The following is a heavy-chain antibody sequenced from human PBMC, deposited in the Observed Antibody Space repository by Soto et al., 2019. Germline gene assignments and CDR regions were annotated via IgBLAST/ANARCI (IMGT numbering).Heavy chain of an antibody. Sequence: QVQLQESGPGLLKPSETLSLTCTVSGDSFTNTNWWSWVRQSPGQGLEWIGEIYHSGATNYNPYLKSRLTMSIDKSTNAFSLKLTSVTAADTAVYYCAKRSLRRLRFLEPHWGQGTLVTVSS. J-gene: IGHJ4*02. CDR1: GDSFTNTNW. D-gene: IGHD3-3*01. CDR3: AKRSLRRLRFLEPH. CDR2: IYHSGAT. V-gene: IGHV4-4*02.